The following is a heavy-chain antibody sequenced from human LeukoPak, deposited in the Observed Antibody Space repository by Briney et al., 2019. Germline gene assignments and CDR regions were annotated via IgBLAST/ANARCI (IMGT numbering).Heavy chain of an antibody. D-gene: IGHD1-26*01. Sequence: SQTLSLTCTVSGGSISSGDYYWSWIRQPPGKGLEWIGYIYYSGSTYYNPSLKSRVTISVDTSKNQFSLKLSSVTAADTAVYYCAREKDREDYFDYWGQGTLVTVSS. J-gene: IGHJ4*02. CDR3: AREKDREDYFDY. CDR1: GGSISSGDYY. V-gene: IGHV4-31*03. CDR2: IYYSGST.